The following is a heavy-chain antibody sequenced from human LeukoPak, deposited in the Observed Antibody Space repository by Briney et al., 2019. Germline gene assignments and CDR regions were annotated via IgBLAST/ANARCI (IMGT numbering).Heavy chain of an antibody. CDR2: IYPGDSDT. CDR1: GYSFTSYW. V-gene: IGHV5-51*01. CDR3: ARQVEVRGYCSGGSCRALYYFDY. D-gene: IGHD2-15*01. Sequence: GESLKISCKGSGYSFTSYWIGWVRQMPGKGLEWMGIIYPGDSDTRYSPSFQGQVTISADKSISTAYLQWSSLKASDTAMYYCARQVEVRGYCSGGSCRALYYFDYWGQGTLVTVSS. J-gene: IGHJ4*02.